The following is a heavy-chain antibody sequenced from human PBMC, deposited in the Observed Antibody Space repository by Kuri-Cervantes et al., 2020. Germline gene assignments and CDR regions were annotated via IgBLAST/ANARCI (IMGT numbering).Heavy chain of an antibody. J-gene: IGHJ6*03. CDR2: IYYSGST. Sequence: ESLKISCTVSGGSISSGGYYWSWIRQHPGKDLEWIGYIYYSGSTNYNPSLKSRVTISVDTSKNQFSLKLSSVTAADTAVYYCARDSYYDFWSGYYYYYMDVWGKGTTVTVSS. CDR1: GGSISSGGYY. CDR3: ARDSYYDFWSGYYYYYMDV. V-gene: IGHV4-61*08. D-gene: IGHD3-3*01.